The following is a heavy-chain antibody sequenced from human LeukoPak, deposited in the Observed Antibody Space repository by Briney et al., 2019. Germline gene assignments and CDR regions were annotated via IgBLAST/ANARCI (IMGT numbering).Heavy chain of an antibody. CDR1: GFTFSSYW. J-gene: IGHJ4*02. CDR3: ARGSPTYPDY. CDR2: ITSDGSST. Sequence: PGGSLRLSCAASGFTFSSYWMHWVRQAPGKGLVWVSRITSDGSSTSHADSVRGRFTISRDNAKNTLYLQMNSLRAEDTAVYYCARGSPTYPDYWGQGTLVTVSS. V-gene: IGHV3-74*01.